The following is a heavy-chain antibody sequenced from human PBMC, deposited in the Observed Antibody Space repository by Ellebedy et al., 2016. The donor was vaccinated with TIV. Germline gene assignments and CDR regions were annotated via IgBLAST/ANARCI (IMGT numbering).Heavy chain of an antibody. CDR2: INPSGGST. D-gene: IGHD3-3*01. Sequence: ASVKVSXKASGYTFTSYYMHWVRQAPGQELEWMGIINPSGGSTSYVQKFQGRVTMTTDTSTSTAYMELRSLRSDDTAVYYCARGDTIFGVVIHGFNYWGQGTLVTVSS. CDR1: GYTFTSYY. J-gene: IGHJ4*02. V-gene: IGHV1-46*01. CDR3: ARGDTIFGVVIHGFNY.